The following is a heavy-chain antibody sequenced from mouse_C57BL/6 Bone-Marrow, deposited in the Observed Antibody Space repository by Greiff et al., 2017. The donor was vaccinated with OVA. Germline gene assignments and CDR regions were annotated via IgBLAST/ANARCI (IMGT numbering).Heavy chain of an antibody. CDR1: GFTFTSYA. CDR3: ARDEKGDGILFAY. D-gene: IGHD2-3*01. V-gene: IGHV5-4*01. CDR2: ISDGGSYT. J-gene: IGHJ3*01. Sequence: EVQVVESGGGLVKPGGSLKLSCAASGFTFTSYAMSWVRQTPEKRLEWVATISDGGSYTSYPENVKGRFTFSRDNAKNNPYMQMSQLKSEDTAMYYCARDEKGDGILFAYWGQGTLVTVSA.